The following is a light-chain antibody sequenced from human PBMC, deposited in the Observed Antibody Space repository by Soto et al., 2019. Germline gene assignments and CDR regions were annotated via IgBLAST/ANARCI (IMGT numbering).Light chain of an antibody. J-gene: IGLJ1*01. Sequence: QSVLTQPPSASGTPGQRVTISCSGTGSNIGGNSVNWYQQLPGKAPKPLIYSNNQRPSGVPDRFSASKSGTSASLAISGLQAEDEADYYCSSYRGGRTLVFGGGTKVTVL. CDR2: SNN. CDR3: SSYRGGRTLV. V-gene: IGLV1-44*01. CDR1: GSNIGGNS.